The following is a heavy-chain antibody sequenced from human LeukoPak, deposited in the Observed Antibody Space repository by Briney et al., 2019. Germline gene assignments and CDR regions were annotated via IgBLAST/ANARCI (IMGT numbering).Heavy chain of an antibody. J-gene: IGHJ4*02. Sequence: GRSLRLSCAASGNYWMHWVRQAPGKGLVWVSHINSDGSWTSYADSVKGRFTISKDNAKNTVYLQMNNLRAEDTAVYNCVSFYETYWGRGTLVTVSS. CDR1: GNYW. CDR2: INSDGSWT. CDR3: VSFYETY. V-gene: IGHV3-74*01. D-gene: IGHD2-2*01.